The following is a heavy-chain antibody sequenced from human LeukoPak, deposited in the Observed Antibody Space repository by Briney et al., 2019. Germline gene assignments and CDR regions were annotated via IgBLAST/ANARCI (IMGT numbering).Heavy chain of an antibody. J-gene: IGHJ6*03. CDR1: GGSISSSSYY. CDR3: ARHEGYYYYYYMDV. Sequence: SETLSLTCPVSGGSISSSSYYWGWIRQPPGKGLEWIGSIYYSGSTYYNPSLKSRVTISVDTSKNQFSLTLSSVTAADTAVYYCARHEGYYYYYYMDVWGKGTTVTVSS. CDR2: IYYSGST. V-gene: IGHV4-39*01.